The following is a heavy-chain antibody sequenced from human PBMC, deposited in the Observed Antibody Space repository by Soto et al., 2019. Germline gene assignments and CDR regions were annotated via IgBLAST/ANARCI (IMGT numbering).Heavy chain of an antibody. J-gene: IGHJ3*02. CDR2: IYPGDSDT. D-gene: IGHD6-19*01. Sequence: GESLKISCKGSGYIFTSYWIGWVRQMPGKGLEWMGIIYPGDSDTRYSPSIQGQVTISADKSISTAYLQWSSLKASDTAMYYCARQGDRVAGYDAFDIWGQGTMVTVSS. V-gene: IGHV5-51*01. CDR1: GYIFTSYW. CDR3: ARQGDRVAGYDAFDI.